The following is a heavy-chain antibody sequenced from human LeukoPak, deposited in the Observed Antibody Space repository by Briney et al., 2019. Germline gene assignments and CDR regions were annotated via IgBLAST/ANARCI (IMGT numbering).Heavy chain of an antibody. D-gene: IGHD2-15*01. CDR1: VGTFSSYA. J-gene: IGHJ4*02. CDR3: ARLMLAANIGYCRGGSCYSSDY. CDR2: IIPILGIA. V-gene: IGHV1-69*04. Sequence: ASVKVSCKASVGTFSSYAISWVRQAPGQGLEWMGRIIPILGIANYAQKLQGRVTITEDKATSTAYMQLSSLRCEDTAVYYCARLMLAANIGYCRGGSCYSSDYWGQGTLVTVSS.